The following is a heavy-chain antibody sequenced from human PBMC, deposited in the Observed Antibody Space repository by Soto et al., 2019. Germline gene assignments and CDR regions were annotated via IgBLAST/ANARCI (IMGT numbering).Heavy chain of an antibody. J-gene: IGHJ5*02. V-gene: IGHV4-28*01. D-gene: IGHD6-13*01. Sequence: TSETLSLTCAVSGYSISKSNWWGWIRQPPGKGLEWIGYIKYSGSTYYNPSLKSRLTMSVDTSMNQFSLKLSSVTAVDTAVYYCARIAASGRGPWFDPWGQGTLVTVSS. CDR2: IKYSGST. CDR3: ARIAASGRGPWFDP. CDR1: GYSISKSNW.